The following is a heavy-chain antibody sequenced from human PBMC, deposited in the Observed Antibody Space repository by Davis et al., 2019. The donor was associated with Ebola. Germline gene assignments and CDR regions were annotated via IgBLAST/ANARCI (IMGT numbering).Heavy chain of an antibody. J-gene: IGHJ6*02. CDR2: ISYDGSNK. CDR1: GFTFSSYG. CDR3: AKLSNSYYYYGMDV. V-gene: IGHV3-30*18. Sequence: GESLKISCAASGFTFSSYGMHWVRQAPGKGLEWVAVISYDGSNKYYADSVKGRFTISRDNSKNTLYLQMNSLRAEDTAVYYCAKLSNSYYYYGMDVWGQGTTVTVSS. D-gene: IGHD4-11*01.